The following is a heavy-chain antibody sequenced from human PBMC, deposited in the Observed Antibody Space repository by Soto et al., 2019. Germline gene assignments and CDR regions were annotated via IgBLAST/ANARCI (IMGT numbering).Heavy chain of an antibody. CDR1: GGSISSYY. D-gene: IGHD6-13*01. CDR2: IYYSGST. J-gene: IGHJ6*02. CDR3: ARHMRSSSWYRGYYYYGMDV. Sequence: PSETLSLTCTVSGGSISSYYWSWIRQPPGKGLEWIGYIYYSGSTNYNPSLKSRVTISVDTSKNQFSLKLSSVTAADTAVYYCARHMRSSSWYRGYYYYGMDVWGQGTTVTVSS. V-gene: IGHV4-59*08.